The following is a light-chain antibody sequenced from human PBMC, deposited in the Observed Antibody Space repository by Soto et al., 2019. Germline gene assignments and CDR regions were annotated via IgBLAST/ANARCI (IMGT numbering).Light chain of an antibody. CDR1: QNINSH. V-gene: IGKV1-39*01. J-gene: IGKJ2*01. CDR2: AAS. CDR3: QQSHITTLFT. Sequence: DIQMTQSPSSLSASIGDRVTITCRASQNINSHLNWCQQKPGKAPKVVIYAASRLQSGVPSRFSGSGSGTEFTLTISSLEPEDFATYYCQQSHITTLFTFGKGTKLEIK.